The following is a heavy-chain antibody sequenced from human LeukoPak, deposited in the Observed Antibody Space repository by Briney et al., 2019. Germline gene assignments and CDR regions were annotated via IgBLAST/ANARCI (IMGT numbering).Heavy chain of an antibody. CDR1: GGTFSNYV. Sequence: SVKVSCKASGGTFSNYVISWVRQAPGQGLEWMGGIIPMFGTANYAQKFQGRVTITTDESTSTGYMEMGSLRSEDTAVYYCARGYYYGSETYWHTNWFDPWGQGTPVTVSS. CDR2: IIPMFGTA. J-gene: IGHJ5*02. V-gene: IGHV1-69*05. D-gene: IGHD3-10*01. CDR3: ARGYYYGSETYWHTNWFDP.